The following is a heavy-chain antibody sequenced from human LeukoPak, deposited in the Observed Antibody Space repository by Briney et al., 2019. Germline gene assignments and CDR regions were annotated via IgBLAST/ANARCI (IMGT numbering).Heavy chain of an antibody. CDR2: IHHDGRI. CDR1: GGSIDSTNW. D-gene: IGHD3-16*02. Sequence: PSQTLSLTCDVSGGSIDSTNWWNWVRQPPGKGLEWIGEIHHDGRINYNPSLKSRVTLSVDKSKNQFSLRLNSVTAADTAMYYCARSHDHLWGNYPDYWGQGTLVTVSS. CDR3: ARSHDHLWGNYPDY. V-gene: IGHV4/OR15-8*01. J-gene: IGHJ4*02.